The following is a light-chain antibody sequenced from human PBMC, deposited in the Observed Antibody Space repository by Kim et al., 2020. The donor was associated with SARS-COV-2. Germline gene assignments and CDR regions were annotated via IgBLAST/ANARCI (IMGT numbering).Light chain of an antibody. CDR3: EAWDSSSSYV. V-gene: IGLV3-1*01. CDR1: KLGNKY. CDR2: QGS. J-gene: IGLJ1*01. Sequence: VFPGQTASITCSGDKLGNKYICWYQQKPGQSPILVICQGSRRPSGIPERFSGSKSGNTATLTISGTQAVDEADYYCEAWDSSSSYVFGTGTKVTVL.